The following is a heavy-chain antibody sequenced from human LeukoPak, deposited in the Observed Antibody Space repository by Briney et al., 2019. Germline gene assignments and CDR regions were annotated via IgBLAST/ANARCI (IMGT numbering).Heavy chain of an antibody. V-gene: IGHV4-30-2*01. CDR1: GGSISSGSYY. CDR3: ARDPATVTARLDY. D-gene: IGHD4-11*01. Sequence: PSQTLSLTCTVSGGSISSGSYYWSWIRQPPGKGLEWIGYIYHSGSTYYNPSLKSRVTISVDRSKNQFSLKLSSVTAADTAVYYCARDPATVTARLDYWGQGTLVTVSS. CDR2: IYHSGST. J-gene: IGHJ4*02.